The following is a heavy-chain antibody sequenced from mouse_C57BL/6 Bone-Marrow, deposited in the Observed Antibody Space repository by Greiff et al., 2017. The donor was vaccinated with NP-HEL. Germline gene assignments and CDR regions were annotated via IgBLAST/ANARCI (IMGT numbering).Heavy chain of an antibody. J-gene: IGHJ3*01. CDR2: IDPSDSYT. CDR1: GYTFTSYW. CDR3: ARRAYYGYGGFAY. Sequence: QVQLQQPGAELVMPGASVKLSCKASGYTFTSYWMHWVKQRPGQGLEWIGEIDPSDSYTNYNQKFKGKSTLTVDKSSSTAYMQLSSLTSEDSAVYYWARRAYYGYGGFAYWGQGTLVTVSA. V-gene: IGHV1-69*01. D-gene: IGHD2-9*01.